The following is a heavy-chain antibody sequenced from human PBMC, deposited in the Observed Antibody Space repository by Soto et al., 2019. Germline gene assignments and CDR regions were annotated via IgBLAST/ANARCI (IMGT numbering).Heavy chain of an antibody. V-gene: IGHV3-30*18. Sequence: QVQLVESGGGVVQPGRSLRLSCAASGFTFSSYGMHWVRQAPGKGLEWVAVISDDGSNKYYADSVKGLFTISRDNSKNTLYLQMNSLRAEDTAVYYCAKVGSRHIVVVTASALGNWGQGTLVTVSS. CDR3: AKVGSRHIVVVTASALGN. CDR2: ISDDGSNK. D-gene: IGHD2-21*02. CDR1: GFTFSSYG. J-gene: IGHJ4*02.